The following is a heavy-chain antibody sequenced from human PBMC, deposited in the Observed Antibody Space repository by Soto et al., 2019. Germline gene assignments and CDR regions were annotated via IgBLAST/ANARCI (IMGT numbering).Heavy chain of an antibody. V-gene: IGHV3-33*01. CDR1: GFTFRSYG. CDR3: ARESRYYDFWSGYFDY. Sequence: GGSLRLSCAASGFTFRSYGMHWVRQAPGKGLEWVAVIWYDGSNKYYADSVKGRFTISRDNSKNTLYLQMNSLRAEDTAVYYCARESRYYDFWSGYFDYWGQGTLVTSPQ. D-gene: IGHD3-3*01. J-gene: IGHJ4*02. CDR2: IWYDGSNK.